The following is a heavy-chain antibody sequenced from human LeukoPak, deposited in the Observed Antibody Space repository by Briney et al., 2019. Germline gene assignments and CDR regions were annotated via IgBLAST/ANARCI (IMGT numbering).Heavy chain of an antibody. CDR3: ARGRYDYVWGSYSLCDY. CDR1: GGSITKNGYY. Sequence: PSEPLSLTCSVSGGSITKNGYYWGWIRQSPETGLEWIGSMHYSGTNYSNPSLKSRVSISVDTSKSQFSMRLCSVTAADTGVYFCARGRYDYVWGSYSLCDYWGQGTLVTVSS. J-gene: IGHJ4*02. CDR2: MHYSGTN. D-gene: IGHD3-16*01. V-gene: IGHV4-39*07.